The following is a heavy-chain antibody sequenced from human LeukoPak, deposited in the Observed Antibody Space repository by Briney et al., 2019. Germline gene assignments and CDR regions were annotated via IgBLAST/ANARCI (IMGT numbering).Heavy chain of an antibody. V-gene: IGHV3-23*01. CDR2: ISGSGGST. CDR3: AKPRGQLERRRPFDAFDI. D-gene: IGHD1-1*01. Sequence: GGSLRLSCAASGFTFSSYWMSWVRQAPGKGLEWVSAISGSGGSTYYADSVKGRFTISRDNSKNTLYLQMNSLRAEDTAVYYCAKPRGQLERRRPFDAFDIWGQGTMVTVSS. J-gene: IGHJ3*02. CDR1: GFTFSSYW.